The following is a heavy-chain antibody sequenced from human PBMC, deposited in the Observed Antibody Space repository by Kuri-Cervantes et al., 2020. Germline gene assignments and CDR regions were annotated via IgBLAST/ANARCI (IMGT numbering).Heavy chain of an antibody. D-gene: IGHD6-13*01. CDR1: GFSLSTTGVG. CDR3: AHRLKQQRNFDY. CDR2: IYWNDDK. V-gene: IGHV2-5*01. J-gene: IGHJ4*02. Sequence: SGPTLVKPTQTLTLTCTFSGFSLSTTGVGVGWIRQPPGKALEWLALIYWNDDKRYRPSLKSRLTITKDTSKNQVVLTMTNMDPVDTATYYCAHRLKQQRNFDYWGQGTLVTVSS.